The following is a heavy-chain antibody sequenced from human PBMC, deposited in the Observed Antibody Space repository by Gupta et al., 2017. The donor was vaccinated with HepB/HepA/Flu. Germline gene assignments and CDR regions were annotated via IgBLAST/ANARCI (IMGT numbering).Heavy chain of an antibody. CDR1: GFTFSTYW. Sequence: EVQLVESGGGLVQPGGSLRLSCAASGFTFSTYWLSWVRRAPGKGLEWVANINQDGSGKYYVDSVRGRFTISRDNPKNSLYLQMNSLRAEDTAVYYCARIRGYSYGPYYSYMDVWGKGTTVTVSS. CDR2: INQDGSGK. CDR3: ARIRGYSYGPYYSYMDV. J-gene: IGHJ6*03. D-gene: IGHD5-18*01. V-gene: IGHV3-7*01.